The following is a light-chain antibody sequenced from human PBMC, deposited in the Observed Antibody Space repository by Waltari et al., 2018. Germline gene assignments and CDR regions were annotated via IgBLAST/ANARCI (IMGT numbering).Light chain of an antibody. CDR1: SSDVGGYNV. J-gene: IGLJ3*02. CDR2: EVT. V-gene: IGLV2-8*01. Sequence: QSALTQPPSASGSPGPSVTISCTGTSSDVGGYNVVSWYQQLPGKAPKLMIFEVTKRPSGVPDRFSGSKSGNTASLTVSGLQAEDEADYYCSSFAGTKNWVFGGGTKLTVL. CDR3: SSFAGTKNWV.